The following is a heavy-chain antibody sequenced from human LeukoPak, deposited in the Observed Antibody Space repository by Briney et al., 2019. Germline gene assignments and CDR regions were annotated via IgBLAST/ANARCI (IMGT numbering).Heavy chain of an antibody. CDR1: GGSFSGYY. CDR3: ARRWVYDKRAFDA. CDR2: INHSGST. Sequence: PSETLSLTCAVYGGSFSGYYWSWIRQPPGEGLEWIGEINHSGSTNYNPSLKSRVTISVDTSKNQLSLKLSSVTAADTAVYYCARRWVYDKRAFDAWGQGTMVTVSS. V-gene: IGHV4-34*01. J-gene: IGHJ3*01. D-gene: IGHD3-16*01.